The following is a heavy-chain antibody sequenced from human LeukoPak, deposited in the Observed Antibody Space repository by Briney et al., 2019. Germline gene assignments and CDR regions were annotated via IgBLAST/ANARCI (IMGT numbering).Heavy chain of an antibody. CDR3: ARQYGDYFDY. CDR1: GGSISGYY. V-gene: IGHV4-59*12. J-gene: IGHJ4*02. Sequence: SETLSLTCTVSGGSISGYYWSWIRQPPGKGLEWIGYIYSSGRTNYNPSLKSRVTISLDTSKNQFSLKLSSVTAADTAVYYCARQYGDYFDYWGQGTLVTVSS. D-gene: IGHD4-17*01. CDR2: IYSSGRT.